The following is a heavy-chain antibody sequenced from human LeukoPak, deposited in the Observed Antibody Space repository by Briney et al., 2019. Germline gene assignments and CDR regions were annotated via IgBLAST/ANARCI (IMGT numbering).Heavy chain of an antibody. Sequence: GSLRLSCAASGFTFSTYAMGWVRQAPGKGLEWVSVISASGGNTYYADSVKGRFTISRDNSKNTLYLQMNSLRAEDTALYYCAKLVDTAVIIYYCGGDCYPDYWGQGTLVTVSS. CDR3: AKLVDTAVIIYYCGGDCYPDY. CDR2: ISASGGNT. D-gene: IGHD2-21*02. J-gene: IGHJ4*02. V-gene: IGHV3-23*01. CDR1: GFTFSTYA.